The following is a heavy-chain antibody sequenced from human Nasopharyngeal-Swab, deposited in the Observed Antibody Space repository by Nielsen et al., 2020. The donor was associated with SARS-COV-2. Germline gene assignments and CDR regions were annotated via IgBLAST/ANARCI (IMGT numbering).Heavy chain of an antibody. J-gene: IGHJ4*02. CDR1: GFTFSSYW. V-gene: IGHV3-74*01. D-gene: IGHD4-17*01. Sequence: GESLKISCAASGFTFSSYWMHWVRQAPGKGLVWVSRINSDGSSTSYADSVKGRFTISRDNAKNTLYLQMNSLRAEDTAVYYCARWFGIEYGDPPKGGDYWGQGTLVTVSS. CDR2: INSDGSST. CDR3: ARWFGIEYGDPPKGGDY.